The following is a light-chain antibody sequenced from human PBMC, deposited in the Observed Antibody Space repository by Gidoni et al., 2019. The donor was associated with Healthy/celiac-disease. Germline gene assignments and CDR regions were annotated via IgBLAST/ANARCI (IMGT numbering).Light chain of an antibody. CDR2: DVS. CDR3: SSYTSSSTVV. V-gene: IGLV2-14*01. Sequence: QSALTQPAHVSGSLGQSITISCTGTSSDVGGYNYVSWYQQHPGKAPKLMIYDVSNRPSGVSNRFSGSKSGNTASLTISGLQAEDEADYYCSSYTSSSTVVFGGGTKLTVL. J-gene: IGLJ2*01. CDR1: SSDVGGYNY.